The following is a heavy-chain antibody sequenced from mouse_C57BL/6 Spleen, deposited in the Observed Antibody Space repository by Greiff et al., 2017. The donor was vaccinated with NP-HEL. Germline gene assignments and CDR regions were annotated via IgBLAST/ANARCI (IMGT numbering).Heavy chain of an antibody. CDR3: ARWATYGSSLDY. D-gene: IGHD1-1*01. J-gene: IGHJ2*01. Sequence: VQLQQSGPVLVKPGASVKMSCKASGYTFTDYYMNWVKQSHGKSLEWIGVINPYNGGTSYNQKFKGKATLTVDKSSSAAYMELNSLTSEDSAVYYCARWATYGSSLDYWGQGTTLTVSS. CDR1: GYTFTDYY. CDR2: INPYNGGT. V-gene: IGHV1-19*01.